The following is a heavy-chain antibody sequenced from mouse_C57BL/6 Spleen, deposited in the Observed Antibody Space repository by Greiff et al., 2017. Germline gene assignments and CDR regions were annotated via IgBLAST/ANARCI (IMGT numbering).Heavy chain of an antibody. Sequence: QVQLQQSGAELVKPGASVKISCKASGYAFSSYWMNWVKQRPGKGLEWIGQIYPGDGDTNYNGKFKGKATLTADKSSSTAYMQLSSLTSEDSAVYFCARGLRPSAWCAYWGQGTLVTVSA. CDR3: ARGLRPSAWCAY. V-gene: IGHV1-80*01. CDR2: IYPGDGDT. CDR1: GYAFSSYW. D-gene: IGHD2-4*01. J-gene: IGHJ3*01.